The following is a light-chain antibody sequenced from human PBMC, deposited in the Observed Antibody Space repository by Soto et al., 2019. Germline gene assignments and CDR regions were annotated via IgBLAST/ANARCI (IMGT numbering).Light chain of an antibody. CDR2: EVV. CDR1: KSDIGIYDF. CDR3: TSYAGSNTYV. J-gene: IGLJ1*01. Sequence: QSALTQPPSASGSPGQSVTISCTGSKSDIGIYDFVSWYQHHPGKAPRLIIYEVVQRPSGVPDRFSGSKSGNTAPLTVSGLQAADEADYFCTSYAGSNTYVFGTGTKLTVL. V-gene: IGLV2-8*01.